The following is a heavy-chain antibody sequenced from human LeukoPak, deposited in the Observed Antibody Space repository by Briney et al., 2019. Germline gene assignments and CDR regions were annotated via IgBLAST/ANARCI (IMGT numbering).Heavy chain of an antibody. CDR3: AKRYEAYYAMDV. CDR2: ISSSSSYI. CDR1: GFTFSSYS. D-gene: IGHD2-2*01. Sequence: GGSLRLSCAASGFTFSSYSMNWVRQAPGKGLEWVSSISSSSSYIYYADSVKGRFTISRDNAKNSLYLQMNSLGVEDTAVYYCAKRYEAYYAMDVWGQGTTVTVSS. V-gene: IGHV3-21*04. J-gene: IGHJ6*02.